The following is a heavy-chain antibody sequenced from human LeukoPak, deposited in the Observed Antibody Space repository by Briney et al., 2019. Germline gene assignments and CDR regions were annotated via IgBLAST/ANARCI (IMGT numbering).Heavy chain of an antibody. D-gene: IGHD3-10*01. J-gene: IGHJ4*02. Sequence: ASVTDSCKASGYTFTCYYMHWVRQAPGQGLEWRGWINPNSGGTNYAQKFQGRVTMTRDTSISTAYMELSRLRSDDTAVYYCAPAIDYYGSKGERFDYWGQRTVVTVSS. CDR3: APAIDYYGSKGERFDY. CDR1: GYTFTCYY. CDR2: INPNSGGT. V-gene: IGHV1-2*02.